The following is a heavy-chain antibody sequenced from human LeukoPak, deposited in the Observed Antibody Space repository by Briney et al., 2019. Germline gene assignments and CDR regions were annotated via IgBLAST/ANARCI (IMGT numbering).Heavy chain of an antibody. D-gene: IGHD5-24*01. CDR3: ARGGKRWLQLTGYNWFDP. J-gene: IGHJ5*02. V-gene: IGHV4-34*01. CDR2: INHSGST. CDR1: GGSFSGYY. Sequence: PSETLSLTCAVYGGSFSGYYWSWIRQPPGKGLEWIGEINHSGSTNYNPSLKSRVTISVDTSKNQFSLKLSSVTAADTAVYYCARGGKRWLQLTGYNWFDPWGQGTLVTVSS.